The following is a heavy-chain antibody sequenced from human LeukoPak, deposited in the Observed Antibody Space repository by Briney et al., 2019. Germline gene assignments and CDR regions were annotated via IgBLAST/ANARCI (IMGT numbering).Heavy chain of an antibody. D-gene: IGHD3-16*01. CDR3: ARDWGTFRPGEGSAFDI. J-gene: IGHJ3*02. CDR1: GGSISSDDYY. CDR2: IYHSAST. V-gene: IGHV4-30-2*01. Sequence: PSETLSLTCTVSGGSISSDDYYWSWIRQPPGKGLEWIGCIYHSASTYYNPSLKSRVSISVDRSKNQFSLKLSSVTAADTAVYYCARDWGTFRPGEGSAFDIWGQGTMATVSS.